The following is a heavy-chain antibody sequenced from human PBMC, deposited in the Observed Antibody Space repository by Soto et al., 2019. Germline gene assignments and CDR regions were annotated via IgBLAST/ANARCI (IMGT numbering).Heavy chain of an antibody. CDR1: GFTFSSDG. CDR2: IGSDGSTK. J-gene: IGHJ6*02. Sequence: QVQLVESGGGVVQPGRSLRLSCAASGFTFSSDGMHWVRQAPGKGLEWVAVIGSDGSTKYYADSVKGRFTISRDISNTLYLQMNNLRAEDTALYYCARDLRRGYGMDVWGQGTTVTVSS. CDR3: ARDLRRGYGMDV. V-gene: IGHV3-33*01.